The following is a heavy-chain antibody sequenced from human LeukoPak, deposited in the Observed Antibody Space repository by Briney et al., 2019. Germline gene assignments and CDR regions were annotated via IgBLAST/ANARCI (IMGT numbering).Heavy chain of an antibody. CDR3: ARQSRDGDYIAKLFDY. CDR2: IYYSGST. CDR1: GVSLSNYS. V-gene: IGHV4-59*08. Sequence: SETLSLTCTVSGVSLSNYSCSWIRQPPGKGLEWIGYIYYSGSTTFKPSLKSRVTLSVDMSKNQLSLQLSSVTAADTAVYYCARQSRDGDYIAKLFDYWGQGTLVTVSS. J-gene: IGHJ4*02. D-gene: IGHD4-17*01.